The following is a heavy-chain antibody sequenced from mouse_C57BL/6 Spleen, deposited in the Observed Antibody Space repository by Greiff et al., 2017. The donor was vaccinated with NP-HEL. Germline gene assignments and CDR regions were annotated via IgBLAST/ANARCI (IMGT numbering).Heavy chain of an antibody. CDR1: GYAFSSYW. D-gene: IGHD3-1*01. V-gene: IGHV1-80*01. CDR2: IYPGDGDT. CDR3: ARRIGGDAMDY. J-gene: IGHJ4*01. Sequence: QVQLKQSGAELVKPGASVKISCKASGYAFSSYWMNWVKQRPGKGLEWIGQIYPGDGDTNYNGKFKGKATLTADKSSSTAYMQLSSLTSEDSAVYFCARRIGGDAMDYWGQGTSVTVSS.